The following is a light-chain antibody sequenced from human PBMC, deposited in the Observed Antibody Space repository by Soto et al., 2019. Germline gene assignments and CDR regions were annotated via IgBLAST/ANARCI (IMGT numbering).Light chain of an antibody. CDR3: SSYAGYTNVI. Sequence: QSALTQPPSASGSPGQSVTISCTGSNTDVGYYNYVSWYQHHPGKAPKLLIHEVSKRPSGVPARFSGSKSGNTASLIISDLQTEXEAEYHCSSYAGYTNVIFGGGTKLTVL. CDR1: NTDVGYYNY. V-gene: IGLV2-8*01. CDR2: EVS. J-gene: IGLJ2*01.